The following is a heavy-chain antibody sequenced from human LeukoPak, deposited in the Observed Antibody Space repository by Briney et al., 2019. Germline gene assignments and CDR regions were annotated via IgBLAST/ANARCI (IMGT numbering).Heavy chain of an antibody. CDR1: GYTFTGYY. V-gene: IGHV1-2*02. Sequence: ASVRVSCKASGYTFTGYYMHWVRQAPGQGLEWMGWINPNSGGTNYAQKFQGRVTMTEDTSTDTAYMELSSLRSEDTAVYYCARNFYGDFDDYWGQGTLVTVSS. CDR3: ARNFYGDFDDY. CDR2: INPNSGGT. J-gene: IGHJ4*02. D-gene: IGHD4-17*01.